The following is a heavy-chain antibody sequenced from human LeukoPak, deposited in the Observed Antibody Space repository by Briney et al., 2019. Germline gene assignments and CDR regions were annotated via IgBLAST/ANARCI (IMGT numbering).Heavy chain of an antibody. CDR3: AKGPPYWNDDY. J-gene: IGHJ4*02. V-gene: IGHV3-23*01. CDR2: ISGSGVST. D-gene: IGHD1-1*01. CDR1: GFTFSNFE. Sequence: PGGSLRLSCAVSGFTFSNFEMNWVRQAPGKGLEWVSTISGSGVSTYYADSVKGQFTISRDNSKNTLYLQMNSLRAEDTAVYYCAKGPPYWNDDYWGQGTLVTVSS.